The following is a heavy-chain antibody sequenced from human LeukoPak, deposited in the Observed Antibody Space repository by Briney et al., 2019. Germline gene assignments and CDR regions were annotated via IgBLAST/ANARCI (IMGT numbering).Heavy chain of an antibody. CDR2: IYHSGST. CDR1: GGSISSGGYS. J-gene: IGHJ4*02. D-gene: IGHD3-3*01. V-gene: IGHV4-30-2*01. Sequence: SQTLSLTCAVSGGSISSGGYSWSRIRQPPGKGLEWIGYIYHSGSTYYNPSLKSRVTISVDRSKNQFSLKLSSVTAADTAVYYCARAASWRSGLDYWGQGTLVTVSS. CDR3: ARAASWRSGLDY.